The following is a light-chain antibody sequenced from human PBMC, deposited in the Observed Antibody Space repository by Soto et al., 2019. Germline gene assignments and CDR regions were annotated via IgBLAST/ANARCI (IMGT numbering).Light chain of an antibody. J-gene: IGLJ1*01. CDR3: TSYRSSSTLDV. CDR2: EVN. Sequence: QSALAQPASVSGSPGQSITISCTGTSSGVGGYNYVSWYQQYPGKAPKLIIYEVNKRPSGVSNRFSGSKSGNTASLTISGLQADDESDYYCTSYRSSSTLDVFGTGTKVTVL. CDR1: SSGVGGYNY. V-gene: IGLV2-14*01.